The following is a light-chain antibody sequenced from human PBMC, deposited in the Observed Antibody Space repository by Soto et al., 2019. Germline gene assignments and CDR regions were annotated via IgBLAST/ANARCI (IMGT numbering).Light chain of an antibody. CDR1: QTISSSY. CDR2: GAS. CDR3: QQYSSLVWT. V-gene: IGKV3-20*01. Sequence: EIVLTQSPGTLSLSPGARATLSWRARQTISSSYLAWYQQAPGQAPRLLIYGASSRATGIPDRISGSGSGTDFTLTISRLEPEDFAVYYCQQYSSLVWTFGQGTKVDIK. J-gene: IGKJ1*01.